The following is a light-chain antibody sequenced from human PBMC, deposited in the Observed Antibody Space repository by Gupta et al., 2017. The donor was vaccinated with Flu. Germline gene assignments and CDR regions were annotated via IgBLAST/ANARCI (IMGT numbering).Light chain of an antibody. CDR3: AAWDGSLNVYV. CDR2: RSN. V-gene: IGLV1-44*01. J-gene: IGLJ1*01. Sequence: QSVLTQPPSASGTPGQRVTITCSGGSSNIGSNNVNWYQQLPGTAPKLLIYRSNQRPSGVPDRVSGSKSGTSASLAINGLQAEDEADYYCAAWDGSLNVYVFGAGTRVTVL. CDR1: SSNIGSNN.